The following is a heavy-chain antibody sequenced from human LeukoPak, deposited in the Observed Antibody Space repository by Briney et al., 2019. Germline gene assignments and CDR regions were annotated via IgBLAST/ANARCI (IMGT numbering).Heavy chain of an antibody. CDR1: GFTFSSYA. J-gene: IGHJ4*02. CDR3: ARSYRSGWYYFDY. Sequence: GGSLRLSCAASGFTFSSYAMHWVRQAPDKGLEWVAVISHDVSNKNYADSVKGRFTISRDSSKNTLYLQINSLRAEDTAVYYCARSYRSGWYYFDYWGQGTLVTVSS. V-gene: IGHV3-30-3*01. D-gene: IGHD6-19*01. CDR2: ISHDVSNK.